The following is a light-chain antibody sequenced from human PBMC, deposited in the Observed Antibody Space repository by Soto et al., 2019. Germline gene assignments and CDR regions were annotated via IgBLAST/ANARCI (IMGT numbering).Light chain of an antibody. CDR1: SSNIGTNT. V-gene: IGLV1-44*01. Sequence: QSVLTQPPSASGTPGQRVTMSCSGSSSNIGTNTVNWYQQLPGSAPKLLIYSGNQRPSGGPDRFSASKSGTSASLAISGLQSGDEADYSCAAWDDSLTGYVFGPGTKLTVL. CDR2: SGN. J-gene: IGLJ1*01. CDR3: AAWDDSLTGYV.